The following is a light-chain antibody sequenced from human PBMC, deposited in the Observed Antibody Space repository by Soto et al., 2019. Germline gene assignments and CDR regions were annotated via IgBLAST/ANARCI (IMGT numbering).Light chain of an antibody. J-gene: IGLJ2*01. CDR1: SSDVGNYNL. Sequence: QSVLTQPASVSGSPGQSITISCTGTSSDVGNYNLVSWYQHHPGKAPKLIIYDASERPSGVSNRFSGSKSGNTASLTISGLQAEDEANYYCCSYAGSSTLIFGGGTKVTVL. CDR3: CSYAGSSTLI. CDR2: DAS. V-gene: IGLV2-23*01.